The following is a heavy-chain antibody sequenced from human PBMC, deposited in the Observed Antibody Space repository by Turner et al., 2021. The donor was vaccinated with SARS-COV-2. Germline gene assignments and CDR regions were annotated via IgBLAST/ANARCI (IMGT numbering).Heavy chain of an antibody. V-gene: IGHV4-39*01. J-gene: IGHJ4*02. D-gene: IGHD1-26*01. CDR3: ARHSPELRGDYFDY. CDR1: GGSISSSSYY. Sequence: QVQLQESGPGLVRPSVTLSLTCTVSGGSISSSSYYWGWIRQPPGKGLEWIGYIYYSGSTYYKPTLKSRVTISVDTSKNQFSLKLSSVTAADTAVYYCARHSPELRGDYFDYWGQGTLVTVSS. CDR2: IYYSGST.